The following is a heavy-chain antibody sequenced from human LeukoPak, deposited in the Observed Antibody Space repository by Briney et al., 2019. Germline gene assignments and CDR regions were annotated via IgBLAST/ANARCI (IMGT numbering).Heavy chain of an antibody. D-gene: IGHD3-10*01. J-gene: IGHJ6*03. Sequence: ASVKVSCKASGYTFTSYGISWVRQDPGQGLEWMGWISAYNGNTNYAQKLQGRVTMTTDTSTSTAYMELRSLRSDDTAVYYCARSISMVRGYLLDYYYYYYMDVWGKGTTVTVSS. CDR1: GYTFTSYG. V-gene: IGHV1-18*01. CDR2: ISAYNGNT. CDR3: ARSISMVRGYLLDYYYYYYMDV.